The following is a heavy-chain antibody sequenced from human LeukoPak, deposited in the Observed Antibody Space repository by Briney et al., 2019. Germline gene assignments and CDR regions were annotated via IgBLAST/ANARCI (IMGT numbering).Heavy chain of an antibody. J-gene: IGHJ4*02. CDR2: ISGSGGST. CDR1: GFTFSSYG. CDR3: AKESGPPDYGGNSGGFDY. D-gene: IGHD4-23*01. Sequence: PGGSLRLSCAASGFTFSSYGMSWVRQAPGKGLEWVSAISGSGGSTYYADSVKGRFTISRDNSKNTLYLQMNSLRAEDTAVYYCAKESGPPDYGGNSGGFDYWGQGTLVTVSS. V-gene: IGHV3-23*01.